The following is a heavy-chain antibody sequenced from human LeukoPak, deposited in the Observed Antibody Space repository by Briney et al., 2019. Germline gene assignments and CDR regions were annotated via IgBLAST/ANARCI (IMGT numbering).Heavy chain of an antibody. D-gene: IGHD3-22*01. CDR2: IYSGGST. CDR1: GFTVSSNY. V-gene: IGHV3-66*02. J-gene: IGHJ4*02. Sequence: GGSLRLSCAASGFTVSSNYMSWVRQAPGKGLEWVSVIYSGGSTYYADSVKGLFTISRDNSKNTLYLQMNSLRAEDTAVYYCAREVPATGYYYDSSGYYDYYFDYWGQGTLVTVSS. CDR3: AREVPATGYYYDSSGYYDYYFDY.